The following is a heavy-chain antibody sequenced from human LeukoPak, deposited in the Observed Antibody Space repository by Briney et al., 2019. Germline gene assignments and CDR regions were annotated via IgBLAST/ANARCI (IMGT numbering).Heavy chain of an antibody. CDR2: ISGSGGST. CDR3: FFKQKTAYEILTGYYLRSSRGDAFDI. J-gene: IGHJ3*02. D-gene: IGHD3-9*01. CDR1: GLTFSSYA. V-gene: IGHV3-23*01. Sequence: GGSLRLSCAASGLTFSSYAMTWFRQAPGKGLDWVSAISGSGGSTYYADSGKDGFTISRDTSKNTLFLEMNSLRAEYTAVYFFFFKQKTAYEILTGYYLRSSRGDAFDIWGQGTMVTVSS.